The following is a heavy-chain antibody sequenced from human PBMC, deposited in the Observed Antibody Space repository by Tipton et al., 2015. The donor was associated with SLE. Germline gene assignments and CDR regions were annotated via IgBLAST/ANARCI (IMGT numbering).Heavy chain of an antibody. Sequence: QSGPEVKKPGASVKVSCKASGYTFTAFYLHWMRQAPGQGLEWMGRIDPNNGATSYAQKFQGRVTMTRDTSITTAYMQLSGLQSDDTAVYFCVSSSLHRGWSYWGHGTLVTVSS. J-gene: IGHJ4*01. CDR1: GYTFTAFY. V-gene: IGHV1-2*06. CDR2: IDPNNGAT. D-gene: IGHD6-19*01. CDR3: VSSSLHRGWSY.